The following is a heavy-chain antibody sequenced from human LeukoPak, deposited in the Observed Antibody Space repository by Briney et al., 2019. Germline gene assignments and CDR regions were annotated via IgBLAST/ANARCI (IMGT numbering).Heavy chain of an antibody. D-gene: IGHD3-3*01. Sequence: PSQTLSLTCAVSGGSISSGGYSWSWIRQPPGKGLEWIGYIYHSGSTYYNPSLKSRVTISVDTSKNQFSLKLSSVTAADTAVYYCARGEGPPYYDFWSGYWDYFDYWGQGTLVTVSS. J-gene: IGHJ4*02. CDR1: GGSISSGGYS. CDR2: IYHSGST. V-gene: IGHV4-30-2*01. CDR3: ARGEGPPYYDFWSGYWDYFDY.